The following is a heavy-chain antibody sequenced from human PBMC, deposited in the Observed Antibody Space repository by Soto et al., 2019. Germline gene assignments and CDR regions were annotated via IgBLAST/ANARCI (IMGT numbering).Heavy chain of an antibody. J-gene: IGHJ4*02. CDR2: TSYDGSNK. D-gene: IGHD3-16*01. Sequence: QVQLVESGGGVVQPGTSLRLSCVGSGFTFRSYVIHWVRQASGKGLEWVALTSYDGSNKYYDDSVNGRFTISRDNSRNTVDLQMDSLRLEDTALYYCARWGTTGGLDVWGQGTLVSVSS. CDR3: ARWGTTGGLDV. CDR1: GFTFRSYV. V-gene: IGHV3-30*19.